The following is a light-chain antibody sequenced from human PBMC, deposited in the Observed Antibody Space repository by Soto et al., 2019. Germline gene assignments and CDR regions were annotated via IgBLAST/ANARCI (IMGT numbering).Light chain of an antibody. CDR2: GAS. CDR1: QSVSSSY. J-gene: IGKJ2*01. CDR3: QQYNNWPLYT. Sequence: EIVLTQSPGTLSLSPGERATLSCRASQSVSSSYLAWYQQKPGQAPRLLIYGASTRATDIPARFSGSGSGTEFTLTISSLQSEDFALYYCQQYNNWPLYTFGQGTKLEIK. V-gene: IGKV3-15*01.